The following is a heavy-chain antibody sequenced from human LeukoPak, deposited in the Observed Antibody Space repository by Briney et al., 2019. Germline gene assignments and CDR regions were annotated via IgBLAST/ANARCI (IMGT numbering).Heavy chain of an antibody. V-gene: IGHV4-34*01. J-gene: IGHJ5*02. Sequence: SETLSLTCAVYNGSLSGYYWSWIRQPPGKGLEWIGEVNYSGSTNYSPSLKSRVTISVDTSKNQFSLKLSSVTAADTAVYYCVRAHSGTYYVPFDPWGQGTLVTVSS. CDR1: NGSLSGYY. CDR3: VRAHSGTYYVPFDP. CDR2: VNYSGST. D-gene: IGHD1-26*01.